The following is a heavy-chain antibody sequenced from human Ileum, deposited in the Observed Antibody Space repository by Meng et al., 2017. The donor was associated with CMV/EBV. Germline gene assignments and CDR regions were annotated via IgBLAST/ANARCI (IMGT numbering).Heavy chain of an antibody. Sequence: SGVAFTGYYKDWVRQGQGKGQEWVGSTRNKANRYTTEYAASVKGRFTMSRDDSKNFLYLQMNSLETEDTAMYYCARTSTGGYYYFDYWGQGTLVTVSS. CDR2: TRNKANRYTT. V-gene: IGHV3-72*01. CDR1: GVAFTGYY. CDR3: ARTSTGGYYYFDY. J-gene: IGHJ4*02. D-gene: IGHD2-8*02.